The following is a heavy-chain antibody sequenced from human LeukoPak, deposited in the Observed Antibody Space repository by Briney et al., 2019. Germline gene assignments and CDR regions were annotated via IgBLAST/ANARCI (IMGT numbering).Heavy chain of an antibody. Sequence: PGGSMRLSSAASGFTFSSYAMSWVRQAPGKGLEWVSAISGSVGSTYYADSGKGRFTISRGNSKKTMYLRMDSVRAAGTAIYDRAKEHSLGRNYDYWGQGTLVTDSS. CDR3: AKEHSLGRNYDY. D-gene: IGHD1-14*01. V-gene: IGHV3-23*01. J-gene: IGHJ4*02. CDR1: GFTFSSYA. CDR2: ISGSVGST.